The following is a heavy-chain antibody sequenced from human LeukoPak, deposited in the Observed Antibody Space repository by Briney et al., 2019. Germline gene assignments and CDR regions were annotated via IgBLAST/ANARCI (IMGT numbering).Heavy chain of an antibody. CDR2: IYYSGST. CDR1: GGSISSYY. CDR3: ARAVRYSSGWYSPSGFDY. D-gene: IGHD6-19*01. Sequence: SETLSLTCTVSGGSISSYYWSWIRQPPGKGLEWIGYIYYSGSTNYNPSLKSRVTISVDTSKNQFSLKLSSVTAADTAVYYCARAVRYSSGWYSPSGFDYWGQGTLVTVSS. J-gene: IGHJ4*02. V-gene: IGHV4-59*01.